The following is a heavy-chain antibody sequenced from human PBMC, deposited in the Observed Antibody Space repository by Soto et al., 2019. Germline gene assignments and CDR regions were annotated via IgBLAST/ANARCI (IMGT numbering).Heavy chain of an antibody. CDR3: ARFYYDSSGYYYDV. Sequence: ASVKVSCKASGYSFTRYYINWVRQAPGQGLEWMGWISAYNGNTHYEEKLQGRVTMTRDTSISTAYMELSRLRSDDTAVYYCARFYYDSSGYYYDVWGQGTLVTVSS. D-gene: IGHD3-22*01. J-gene: IGHJ4*02. CDR1: GYSFTRYY. V-gene: IGHV1-18*01. CDR2: ISAYNGNT.